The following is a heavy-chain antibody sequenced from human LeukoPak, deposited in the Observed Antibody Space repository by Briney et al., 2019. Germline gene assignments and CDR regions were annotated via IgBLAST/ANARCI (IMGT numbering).Heavy chain of an antibody. D-gene: IGHD4-17*01. V-gene: IGHV1-2*02. J-gene: IGHJ6*02. CDR2: INPNSGGT. CDR1: GYTFTGYY. Sequence: ASVKVSCKASGYTFTGYYMHWVRQAPGQGLEWMGWINPNSGGTNYAQKFQGRVTMTRDTSISTAYMELSRLRSDDTAVYYCARTHDYGDSDYYYGMDVWGQGTTVTVSS. CDR3: ARTHDYGDSDYYYGMDV.